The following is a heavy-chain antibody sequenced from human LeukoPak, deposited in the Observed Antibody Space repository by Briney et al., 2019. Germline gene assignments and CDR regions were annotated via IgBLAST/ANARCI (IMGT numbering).Heavy chain of an antibody. CDR1: GASISNNY. J-gene: IGHJ4*02. Sequence: SDTLSLTCTVSGASISNNYWSWIRQPPGQGLEWIGYISYSGSTNYNPSLKSRVTISVDTSKNQLSLKLTSVTAADTAVYYCARDQPQGGFDYWGQGTLVTVSS. D-gene: IGHD1-14*01. CDR2: ISYSGST. CDR3: ARDQPQGGFDY. V-gene: IGHV4-59*01.